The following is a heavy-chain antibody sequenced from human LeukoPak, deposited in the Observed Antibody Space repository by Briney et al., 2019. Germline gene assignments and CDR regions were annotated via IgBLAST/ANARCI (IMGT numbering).Heavy chain of an antibody. D-gene: IGHD2-15*01. Sequence: GGSLRLSCAASGFTVSSNYMSWVRQAPGKGLEWISVIYSAGSTYYADSVKGRFTISRDSSKNTLYLQMNSLRAEDTAVYYCAVVPAFNFYYGMDVWGQGTTVTVSS. CDR2: IYSAGST. J-gene: IGHJ6*02. CDR3: AVVPAFNFYYGMDV. CDR1: GFTVSSNY. V-gene: IGHV3-53*01.